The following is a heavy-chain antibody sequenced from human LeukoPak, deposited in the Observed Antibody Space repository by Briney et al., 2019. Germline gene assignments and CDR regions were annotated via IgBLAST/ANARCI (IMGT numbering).Heavy chain of an antibody. Sequence: PGGSLRLSCAASGFTFTNYAMTWVRQAPGKGLEWVAATVGRGPNTFHADSVKGRFTISRDNAKNSLYLQMNSLRAEDTAVYYCARDYGGSSPFDYWGQGTLVTVSS. D-gene: IGHD4-23*01. CDR2: TVGRGPNT. J-gene: IGHJ4*02. V-gene: IGHV3-23*01. CDR3: ARDYGGSSPFDY. CDR1: GFTFTNYA.